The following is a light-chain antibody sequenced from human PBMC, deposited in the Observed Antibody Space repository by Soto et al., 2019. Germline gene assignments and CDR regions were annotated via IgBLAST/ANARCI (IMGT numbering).Light chain of an antibody. V-gene: IGKV3-20*01. J-gene: IGKJ2*01. Sequence: ESMLTQSPGTLSLSPGERATLSCRASQRVSTRYLAWYQQKPGQAPRLLIYGASIMATGIPDRFSGSGSGTDFTLTISRLGPEDCAVHDCHQFGSSPPAFTFGQGTKLEI. CDR1: QRVSTRY. CDR3: HQFGSSPPAFT. CDR2: GAS.